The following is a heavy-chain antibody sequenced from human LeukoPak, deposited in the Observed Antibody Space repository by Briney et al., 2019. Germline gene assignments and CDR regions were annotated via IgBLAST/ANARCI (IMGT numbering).Heavy chain of an antibody. D-gene: IGHD3-10*01. Sequence: SVKVSCKASGYTFTSYDINWVRQATGQGLEWMGWMNPNSGNTGYAQKFQGRVTMTRNTSISTAYMELSSLRSEDTAVYYCARVNRGYYYGSGTTFDYWGQGTLVTVSS. CDR1: GYTFTSYD. CDR3: ARVNRGYYYGSGTTFDY. V-gene: IGHV1-8*01. J-gene: IGHJ4*02. CDR2: MNPNSGNT.